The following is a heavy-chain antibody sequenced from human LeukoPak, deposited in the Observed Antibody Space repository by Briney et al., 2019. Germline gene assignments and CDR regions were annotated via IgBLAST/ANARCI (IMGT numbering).Heavy chain of an antibody. CDR3: ARSYPTAGSGSHSDAFDI. CDR2: IKSKTDGGTT. V-gene: IGHV3-15*01. CDR1: GFTFSSYE. D-gene: IGHD1-26*01. Sequence: GGSLRLSCAASGFTFSSYEMNWVRQAPGKGLEWVGRIKSKTDGGTTDYAAPVKGRFTISRDDSKNTLYLQMNSLRVEDTAVYYCARSYPTAGSGSHSDAFDIWGQGTLVTVSS. J-gene: IGHJ3*02.